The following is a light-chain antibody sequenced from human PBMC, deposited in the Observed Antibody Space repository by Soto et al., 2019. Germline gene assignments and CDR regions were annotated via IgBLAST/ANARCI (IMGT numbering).Light chain of an antibody. V-gene: IGKV1-5*03. CDR2: KAS. J-gene: IGKJ4*01. CDR3: LQYNSYSPLT. Sequence: DIQMTQSPSTLSASVGDRVTITCRASQTISTWLAWYQQTPGKAPKLLIYKASSFESGVPSRFSGSGSGTEFTLTISSLQPDDFATYYCLQYNSYSPLTFGGGTKVEIK. CDR1: QTISTW.